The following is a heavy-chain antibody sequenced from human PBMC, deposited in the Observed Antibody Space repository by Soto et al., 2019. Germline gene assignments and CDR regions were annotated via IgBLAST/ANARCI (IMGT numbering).Heavy chain of an antibody. V-gene: IGHV4-34*01. CDR1: GGSFSGYQ. Sequence: PSETLSLTCGVYGGSFSGYQWNWIRQSPGKGLEWIGSINYSGSTNYNPSLKSRVTISVDTSKNQFSLKLSSVTAADTAVYYCARGGLLYWGQGTLVTVSS. J-gene: IGHJ4*02. CDR3: ARGGLLY. CDR2: INYSGST. D-gene: IGHD1-26*01.